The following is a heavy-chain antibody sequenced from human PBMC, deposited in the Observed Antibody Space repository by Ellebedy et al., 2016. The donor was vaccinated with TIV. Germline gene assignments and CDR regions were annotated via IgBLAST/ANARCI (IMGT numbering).Heavy chain of an antibody. V-gene: IGHV1-2*02. Sequence: ASVKVSCXASGYTFTGYYMHWVRQAPGQGLEWMGWINPNSGGTNYAQKFQGRVTMTRDTSISTAYMELSSLRSEDTAVYYCARSLELPLGWFDPWGQGTLVTVSS. J-gene: IGHJ5*02. D-gene: IGHD1-7*01. CDR2: INPNSGGT. CDR1: GYTFTGYY. CDR3: ARSLELPLGWFDP.